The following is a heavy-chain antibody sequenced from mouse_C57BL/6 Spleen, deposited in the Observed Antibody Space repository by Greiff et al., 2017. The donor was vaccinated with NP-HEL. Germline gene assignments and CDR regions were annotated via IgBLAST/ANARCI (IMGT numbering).Heavy chain of an antibody. Sequence: VQLQQSGAELVRPGASVKLSCTASGFTIKDYYMHWVKQRPEQGLEWIGRIDPEDGDTEYAQKFQGKATMTADTSSNTAYLQRSSLTSEDTAVYYCSVPPLRAMDYWGQGTSVTVSS. CDR3: SVPPLRAMDY. CDR1: GFTIKDYY. J-gene: IGHJ4*01. V-gene: IGHV14-1*01. CDR2: IDPEDGDT.